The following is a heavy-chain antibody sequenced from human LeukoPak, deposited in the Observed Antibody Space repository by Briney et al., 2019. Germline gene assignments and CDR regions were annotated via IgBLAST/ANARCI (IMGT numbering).Heavy chain of an antibody. CDR1: GYTFTSYY. Sequence: ASVKVSCKASGYTFTSYYMHWVRQAPGQGLEWMGWINPNSGGTNYAQKFQGRVTMTRDTSISTAYMELSRLRSDDTAVYYCARDISGYYPHDAFDIWGQGTMVTVSS. CDR2: INPNSGGT. D-gene: IGHD3-22*01. V-gene: IGHV1-2*02. CDR3: ARDISGYYPHDAFDI. J-gene: IGHJ3*02.